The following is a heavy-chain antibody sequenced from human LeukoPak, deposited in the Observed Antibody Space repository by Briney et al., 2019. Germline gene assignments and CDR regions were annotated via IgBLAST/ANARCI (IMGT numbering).Heavy chain of an antibody. D-gene: IGHD3-22*01. CDR2: IYYSGST. CDR1: GASIRNYF. Sequence: PSETLSLTCTASGASIRNYFWSWIRQPPGKGLEWIGYIYYSGSTNYNPSLKSRVTISVDTSKNQFSLKLSSVTAADTAVYYCAREGHYYDSSGSSYYFDYWGQGTLVTVSS. V-gene: IGHV4-59*01. CDR3: AREGHYYDSSGSSYYFDY. J-gene: IGHJ4*02.